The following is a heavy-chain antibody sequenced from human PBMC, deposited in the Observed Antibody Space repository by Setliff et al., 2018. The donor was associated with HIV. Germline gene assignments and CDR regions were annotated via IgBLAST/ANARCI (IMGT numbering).Heavy chain of an antibody. CDR2: VDPEDGET. J-gene: IGHJ4*02. V-gene: IGHV1-69-2*01. D-gene: IGHD3-22*01. CDR3: ATYHYYDSSAYYIDLYYLDY. Sequence: GASVKVSCKASGDTFSNYALSWVRQAPGKGLEWMGLVDPEDGETMYAEKFQVRATITADTSTDTAYMQLSSLRSEDTAVYYCATYHYYDSSAYYIDLYYLDYWGQGTLVTVSS. CDR1: GDTFSNYA.